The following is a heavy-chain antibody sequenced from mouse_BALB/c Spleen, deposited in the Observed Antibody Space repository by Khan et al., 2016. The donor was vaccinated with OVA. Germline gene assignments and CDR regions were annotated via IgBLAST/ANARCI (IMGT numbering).Heavy chain of an antibody. D-gene: IGHD1-2*01. CDR3: ERSGYGSFAY. Sequence: VQLQQSGPELVKPGASVKISCKAAGYTFTDYNMDWVKQSHGESLEWIGYIFPNNGGTGYNQKFKTKATLTVDNSSSTAYMELRSLTSEDSAVYYCERSGYGSFAYWGQGTLVTVSA. J-gene: IGHJ3*01. V-gene: IGHV1S29*02. CDR1: GYTFTDYN. CDR2: IFPNNGGT.